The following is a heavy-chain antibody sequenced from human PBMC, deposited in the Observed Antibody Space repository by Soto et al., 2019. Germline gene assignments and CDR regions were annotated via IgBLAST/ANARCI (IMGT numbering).Heavy chain of an antibody. CDR3: VIPYSSSWSVGVAV. V-gene: IGHV3-30-3*01. Sequence: GGSLRLSCAASGFTLSGYAIHWVRQAPGKGLEWVAVISNDGTNKYYADSVKGRFTISRDNSKNTLNLQMNSLRLEDTAVYYCVIPYSSSWSVGVAVWCTGTTVTVFS. J-gene: IGHJ6*04. CDR1: GFTLSGYA. D-gene: IGHD6-13*01. CDR2: ISNDGTNK.